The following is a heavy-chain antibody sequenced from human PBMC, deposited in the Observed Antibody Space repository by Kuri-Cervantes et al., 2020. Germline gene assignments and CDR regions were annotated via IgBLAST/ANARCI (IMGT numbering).Heavy chain of an antibody. CDR1: GYTFTSYG. Sequence: ASVKVSCKASGYTFTSYGISWVRQAPGQGLEWMGWISAYNGNTNYTQKLQGRVTMTTDTSTSTAYMELRSLRSDDTAVYYCARTETDYDYGDYGDYYYYGMDVWGQGTTVTVSS. CDR2: ISAYNGNT. CDR3: ARTETDYDYGDYGDYYYYGMDV. D-gene: IGHD4-17*01. J-gene: IGHJ6*02. V-gene: IGHV1-18*01.